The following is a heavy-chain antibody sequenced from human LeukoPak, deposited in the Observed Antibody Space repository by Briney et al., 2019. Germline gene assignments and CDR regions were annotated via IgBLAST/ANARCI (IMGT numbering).Heavy chain of an antibody. CDR3: AREPTQCRRWYFSTSCWFDP. J-gene: IGHJ5*02. CDR2: ISYDGSNK. D-gene: IGHD6-13*01. CDR1: GFTFSSYA. V-gene: IGHV3-30-3*01. Sequence: GGSLRLSCAASGFTFSSYAMHWVRQAPGKGLEWVAVISYDGSNKYYADSVKGRFTISRDNSKNTLYLQMNSLRAEDTAVYYCAREPTQCRRWYFSTSCWFDPCGQGTLVTVSS.